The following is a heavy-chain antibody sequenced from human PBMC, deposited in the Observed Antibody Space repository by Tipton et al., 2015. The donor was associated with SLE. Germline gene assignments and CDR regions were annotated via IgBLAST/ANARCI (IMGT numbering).Heavy chain of an antibody. J-gene: IGHJ6*03. Sequence: LRLSCTVSGGSISSYYWSWIRQPAGKGLEWIGRIYTSGSTNYNPSLKSRVTISVDTSKNQFSLKLSSVTAADTAVYYCARGKADYYGSGSFYYYYYYMDVWDKGTTVTVSS. CDR3: ARGKADYYGSGSFYYYYYYMDV. V-gene: IGHV4-4*07. CDR2: IYTSGST. D-gene: IGHD3-10*01. CDR1: GGSISSYY.